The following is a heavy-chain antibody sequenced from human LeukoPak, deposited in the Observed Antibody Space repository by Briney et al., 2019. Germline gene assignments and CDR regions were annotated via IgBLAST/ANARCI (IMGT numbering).Heavy chain of an antibody. CDR3: AKDGYDILTGYYSG. CDR2: INSDGSST. Sequence: GGSLRLSCAASGFTFSSYWMHWVRQAPGKGLVWVSRINSDGSSTSYADSVKGRFTISRDNAKNTLYLQMNSLRAEDTAVYYCAKDGYDILTGYYSGWGQGTLVTVSS. D-gene: IGHD3-9*01. J-gene: IGHJ4*02. V-gene: IGHV3-74*01. CDR1: GFTFSSYW.